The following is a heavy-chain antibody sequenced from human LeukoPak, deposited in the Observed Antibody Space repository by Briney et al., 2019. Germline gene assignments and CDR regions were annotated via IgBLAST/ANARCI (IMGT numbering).Heavy chain of an antibody. Sequence: SETLSLTCTVSGGSLRPYYWTWIRQPPGKGLEWIGYIYYSGSTNDNPSLKSRVTISVDTSKNQFSLKLSSVTAADTAVYYCARDPTTVTKGFDIWGQGTVITVSS. CDR3: ARDPTTVTKGFDI. J-gene: IGHJ3*02. CDR1: GGSLRPYY. CDR2: IYYSGST. V-gene: IGHV4-59*01. D-gene: IGHD4-17*01.